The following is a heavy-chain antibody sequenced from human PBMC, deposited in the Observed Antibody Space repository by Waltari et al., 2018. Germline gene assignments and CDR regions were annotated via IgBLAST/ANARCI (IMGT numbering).Heavy chain of an antibody. CDR1: GYTFTSYD. J-gene: IGHJ5*02. V-gene: IGHV1-8*03. CDR3: ARGLSGWFDP. D-gene: IGHD6-25*01. CDR2: MNPNSNT. Sequence: QVQLVQSGAEVKKPGASVKVSCKASGYTFTSYDINWERQATGQGLEWMGWMNPNSNTGYAQKFQGRVTITRNTSISTAYMELSSLRSEDTAVYYCARGLSGWFDPWGQGTLVTVSS.